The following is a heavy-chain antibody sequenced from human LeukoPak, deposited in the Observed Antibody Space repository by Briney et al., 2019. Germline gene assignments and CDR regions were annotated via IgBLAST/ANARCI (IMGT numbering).Heavy chain of an antibody. CDR3: ARDSAEVDYEGSMGYFDY. Sequence: ASVKVSCKVSGYTFTNSAFSWVRQAPGQGLEWMGWISAYNGNTKYAQKVQGRVTMATDTSTSTVYMELRSLRSDDTAVYYCARDSAEVDYEGSMGYFDYWGQGTLVTVFS. J-gene: IGHJ4*02. CDR1: GYTFTNSA. V-gene: IGHV1-18*01. CDR2: ISAYNGNT. D-gene: IGHD4-17*01.